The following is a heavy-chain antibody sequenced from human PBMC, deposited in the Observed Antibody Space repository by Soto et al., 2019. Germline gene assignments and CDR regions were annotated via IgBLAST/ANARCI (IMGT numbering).Heavy chain of an antibody. D-gene: IGHD1-26*01. CDR1: GFTFSNYA. CDR3: AKDPVGATHPYYFDF. Sequence: EVQLLESGGGLVQPGGSLRLSCAASGFTFSNYAMSWVHQAPGKGLEWVSAISGSGGSTYYADSVKGRFTISRDNSKNTLYLQMNSLRAEDTAVYYCAKDPVGATHPYYFDFWGLGTLVTVSS. CDR2: ISGSGGST. V-gene: IGHV3-23*01. J-gene: IGHJ4*02.